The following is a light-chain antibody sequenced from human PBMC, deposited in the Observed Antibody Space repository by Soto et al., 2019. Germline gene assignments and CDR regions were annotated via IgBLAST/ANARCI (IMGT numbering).Light chain of an antibody. Sequence: QSALTQPASVSGSPGQSITISCTGTSSDVGSYNLVSWYQQHPGKAPKLMIYEGSNRPSGVSNRFSGSKSGNTASLTISGRQAEDDADYYCCSYAGSSTFYVFGTGTKLTVL. CDR1: SSDVGSYNL. J-gene: IGLJ1*01. CDR2: EGS. CDR3: CSYAGSSTFYV. V-gene: IGLV2-23*01.